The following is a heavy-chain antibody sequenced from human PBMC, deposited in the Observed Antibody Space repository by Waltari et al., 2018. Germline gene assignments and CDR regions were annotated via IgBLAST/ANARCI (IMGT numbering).Heavy chain of an antibody. D-gene: IGHD2-2*01. CDR1: GDSVSGNYW. CDR2: VHHSGKT. J-gene: IGHJ4*02. CDR3: AGDRAIGLFFDY. V-gene: IGHV4-4*02. Sequence: QVQLQESGQGLVKPSGTLSLTCAVSGDSVSGNYWWSWVRQSPEKGLEWIGQVHHSGKTHYNPSIQGRVTISVDSPKSHFSLTLKSVTAADTAVYYCAGDRAIGLFFDYWGRGTLVTVSS.